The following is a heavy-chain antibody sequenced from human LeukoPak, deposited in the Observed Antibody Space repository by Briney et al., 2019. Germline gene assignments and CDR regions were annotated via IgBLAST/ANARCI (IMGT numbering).Heavy chain of an antibody. D-gene: IGHD3-10*01. Sequence: GGSLRLSCAASGFTFSDSYTSWIRQAPGKGLEWVSYISSSGSTIYYADSVKGRFTISRDNAKNSLYLQMNSLRAEDTAVYYCARHAGMVRGVDFDYWGQGTLVTVSS. V-gene: IGHV3-11*04. CDR2: ISSSGSTI. CDR3: ARHAGMVRGVDFDY. J-gene: IGHJ4*02. CDR1: GFTFSDSY.